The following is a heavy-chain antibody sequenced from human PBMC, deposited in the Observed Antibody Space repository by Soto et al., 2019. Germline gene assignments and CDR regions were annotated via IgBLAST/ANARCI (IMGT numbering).Heavy chain of an antibody. CDR3: ARDFAYFDS. CDR1: GGSFKSGSYS. J-gene: IGHJ4*02. D-gene: IGHD3-3*01. CDR2: VYHTGRT. V-gene: IGHV4-61*01. Sequence: QVQLQESGPGLVKPSETLSLTCTVSGGSFKSGSYSWGGIRQPPGTGLEWIGYVYHTGRTSYNPSLKSRVSRSMDTSKNQFSLNLDSVTAADTAVYFCARDFAYFDSWGQGTLVTVSS.